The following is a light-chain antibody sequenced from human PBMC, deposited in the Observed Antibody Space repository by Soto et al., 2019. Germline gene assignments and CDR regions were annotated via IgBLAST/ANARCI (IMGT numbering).Light chain of an antibody. V-gene: IGKV3-15*01. Sequence: EIVMTQSPATLSVSPGERATLSCRASQNIGTNLAWFQQKPGQAPRLLIYAAFNRATDFPARFSGSGSGTEFTLTISGLQSDDFAVYFCQQYKNWPPWTFGHGTKVEIK. J-gene: IGKJ1*01. CDR2: AAF. CDR3: QQYKNWPPWT. CDR1: QNIGTN.